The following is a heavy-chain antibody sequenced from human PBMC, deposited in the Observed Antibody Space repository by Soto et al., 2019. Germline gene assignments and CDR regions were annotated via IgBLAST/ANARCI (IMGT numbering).Heavy chain of an antibody. Sequence: ASVKVSCKTSAYSFRDYYMHWVRQAPGQGLEWMGAINPYDGGTNYAQKVQGRVVMTRDTSTKTVYMELTSLRSEDTAVYYCAREVPGGYYFDSWGRGTLVTVSS. CDR3: AREVPGGYYFDS. CDR2: INPYDGGT. D-gene: IGHD3-16*01. CDR1: AYSFRDYY. V-gene: IGHV1-46*01. J-gene: IGHJ4*02.